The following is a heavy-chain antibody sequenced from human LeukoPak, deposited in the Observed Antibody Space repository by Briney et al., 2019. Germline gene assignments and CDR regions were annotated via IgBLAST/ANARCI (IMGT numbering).Heavy chain of an antibody. CDR1: GYTFTSYY. Sequence: GASVTVSFKASGYTFTSYYMHWVRQAPGQGLEWMGWINTNTGNPAYAQGFTGRFVFSLDTSVSTAYLQISSLEADDTAVYYCARAYQPLGGLSFPDYWGQGTLVTVSS. CDR2: INTNTGNP. D-gene: IGHD3-16*02. CDR3: ARAYQPLGGLSFPDY. J-gene: IGHJ4*02. V-gene: IGHV7-4-1*02.